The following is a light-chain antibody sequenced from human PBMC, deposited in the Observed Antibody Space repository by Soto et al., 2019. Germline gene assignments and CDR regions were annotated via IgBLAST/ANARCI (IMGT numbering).Light chain of an antibody. CDR2: GVS. CDR1: QSISSS. V-gene: IGKV3-15*01. Sequence: EVVMTQSPATLSVSPGESATLSSRASQSISSSKLAWYQQNPGQAPRLLLFGVSNRATGIPARFSGSGSGTEFSLTISSLQSEDFAVYYCQQYDYWPRTFGQGTRWIS. CDR3: QQYDYWPRT. J-gene: IGKJ1*01.